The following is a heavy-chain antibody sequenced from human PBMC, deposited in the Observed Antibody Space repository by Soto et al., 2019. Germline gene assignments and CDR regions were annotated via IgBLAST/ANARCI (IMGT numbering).Heavy chain of an antibody. V-gene: IGHV1-8*01. J-gene: IGHJ4*02. CDR1: GYTFTSYD. D-gene: IGHD3-16*02. CDR2: INPNTGYT. CDR3: VRGRVMITFGVVIVIDY. Sequence: QVQLVQSGAAMKKPGASVKVSCKASGYTFTSYDINWVRQATGQGLEWMGWINPNTGYTDYAQKFQGRVTMTGNTSITTAYMELSSLRSEDTAVYYCVRGRVMITFGVVIVIDYWCQGSPVTVSS.